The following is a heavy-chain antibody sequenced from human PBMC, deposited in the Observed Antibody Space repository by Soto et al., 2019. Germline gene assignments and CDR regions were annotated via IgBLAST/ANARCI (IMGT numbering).Heavy chain of an antibody. CDR3: ASSYSSSWPVSFDI. D-gene: IGHD6-13*01. J-gene: IGHJ3*02. V-gene: IGHV4-59*01. CDR2: SYYSGST. CDR1: GGSISSYY. Sequence: QVQLQESGPGLVKPSETLSLTCTVSGGSISSYYWSWIRQPPGKGLEWIGYSYYSGSTNYNPSLKSRVTISVDTSKNQFSLKLSSVTAADTAVYYCASSYSSSWPVSFDIWGQGTMVTVSS.